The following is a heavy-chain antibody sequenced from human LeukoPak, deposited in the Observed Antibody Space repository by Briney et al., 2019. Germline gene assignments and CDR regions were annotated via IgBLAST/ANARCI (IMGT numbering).Heavy chain of an antibody. Sequence: GGSLRLSCAASGFTFASYSMNGVRQAPGKGLEWVSSISGDSTYIYNAGSVKGRFTISRDKAQASLYMQMISLRADDTAVYYCARVSGRLERQSDLDYWGQGTLAIVSS. J-gene: IGHJ4*02. D-gene: IGHD1-1*01. V-gene: IGHV3-21*01. CDR2: ISGDSTYI. CDR1: GFTFASYS. CDR3: ARVSGRLERQSDLDY.